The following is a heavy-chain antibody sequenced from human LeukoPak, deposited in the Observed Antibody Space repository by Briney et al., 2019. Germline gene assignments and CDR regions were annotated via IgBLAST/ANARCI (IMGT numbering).Heavy chain of an antibody. J-gene: IGHJ4*02. D-gene: IGHD6-13*01. CDR1: GYTFPRYG. Sequence: ASVKVSCKASGYTFPRYGISWVGQAPGQGVEGMGWISAYNDDTKYAQHLQGRVTLTTDTSTGTAYMELRSLTSDDTALYYCARDTARITTPGGPDYWGQGTLVTVSS. V-gene: IGHV1-18*01. CDR2: ISAYNDDT. CDR3: ARDTARITTPGGPDY.